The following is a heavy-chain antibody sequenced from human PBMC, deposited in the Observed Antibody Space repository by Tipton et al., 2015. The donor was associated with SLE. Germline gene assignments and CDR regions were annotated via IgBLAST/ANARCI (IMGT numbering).Heavy chain of an antibody. Sequence: TLSLTCTVSGGSISTYYWSWIRQPPGKGLEWIGYIYYSGSTNYNPSLKSRVTISVDTSKNQFSLRLNSVTAADTAVYYCARGISYGDWFDYWGQGTLVTVSS. CDR3: ARGISYGDWFDY. D-gene: IGHD4-17*01. V-gene: IGHV4-59*01. CDR2: IYYSGST. J-gene: IGHJ4*02. CDR1: GGSISTYY.